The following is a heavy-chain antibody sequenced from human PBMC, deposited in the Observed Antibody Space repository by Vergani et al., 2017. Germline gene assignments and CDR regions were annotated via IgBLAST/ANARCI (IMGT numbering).Heavy chain of an antibody. CDR2: IYYSGST. J-gene: IGHJ6*03. D-gene: IGHD2-2*01. Sequence: QVQLQESGPGLVKPSETLSLTCTVSGGSISSYYWSWIRQPPGKGLEWIGYIYYSGSTNYNPSLKSRVTISVDTSKNQFSLKLSSVTAVDTAVYYCARVRLVPAAIYYMDVWGKGTTVTVSS. CDR1: GGSISSYY. CDR3: ARVRLVPAAIYYMDV. V-gene: IGHV4-59*01.